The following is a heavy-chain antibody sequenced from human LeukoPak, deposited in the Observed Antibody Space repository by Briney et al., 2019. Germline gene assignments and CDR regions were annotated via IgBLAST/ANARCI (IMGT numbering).Heavy chain of an antibody. CDR2: INHSGST. J-gene: IGHJ4*02. D-gene: IGHD6-13*01. CDR3: ARQLAAAGRKQKREFDY. CDR1: GGSFSGYY. Sequence: SETLSLTCAVYGGSFSGYYWSWIRQPPGKGLEWIGEINHSGSTNYNPSLKSRVTISVDTSKNQFSLKLSSVTAADTAVYYCARQLAAAGRKQKREFDYWGQGTLVTVSS. V-gene: IGHV4-34*01.